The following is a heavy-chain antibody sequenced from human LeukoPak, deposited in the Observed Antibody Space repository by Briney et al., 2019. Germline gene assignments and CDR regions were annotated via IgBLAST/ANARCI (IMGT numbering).Heavy chain of an antibody. D-gene: IGHD3-22*01. CDR1: GGSFSGSY. Sequence: SETVSLTCAVYGGSFSGSYWSWIRQPPGKGLEWIGEINHSGSPNYNPSLKSRVTISLDTSKNQLSLKLSSVTAADTAVYYCAGYYDSSGYLWGQGTLVTVSS. V-gene: IGHV4-34*01. J-gene: IGHJ4*02. CDR2: INHSGSP. CDR3: AGYYDSSGYL.